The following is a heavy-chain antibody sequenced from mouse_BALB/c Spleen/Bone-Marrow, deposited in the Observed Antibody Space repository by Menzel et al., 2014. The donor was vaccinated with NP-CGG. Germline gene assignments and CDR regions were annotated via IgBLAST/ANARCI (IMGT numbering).Heavy chain of an antibody. CDR1: GFTFTDYY. CDR3: ARDTGNYVRFAY. CDR2: IRNKANGYTT. Sequence: EVQLVESGGGLVQPGGSLRLSCATSGFTFTDYYMSWVRQPPGKALEWLGFIRNKANGYTTEYSASVKGRFTISGDNSQSILYLQMNALRAEDSATYYCARDTGNYVRFAYWGQGTLVTVSA. V-gene: IGHV7-3*02. D-gene: IGHD2-1*01. J-gene: IGHJ3*01.